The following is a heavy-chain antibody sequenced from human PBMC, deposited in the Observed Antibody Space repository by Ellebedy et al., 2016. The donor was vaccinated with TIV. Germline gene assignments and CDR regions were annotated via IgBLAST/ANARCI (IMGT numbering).Heavy chain of an antibody. CDR1: GFTFSSYS. J-gene: IGHJ6*02. V-gene: IGHV3-48*01. CDR2: ISSSSSTI. CDR3: ARDRTNLGVVILYPPGMDV. Sequence: PGGSLRLSCAASGFTFSSYSMNWVRQAPGKGLEWVSYISSSSSTIYYADSVKGRFTISRDNAKNSLYLQMNSLRAEDTAVYYCARDRTNLGVVILYPPGMDVWGQGTTVTVSS. D-gene: IGHD3-3*01.